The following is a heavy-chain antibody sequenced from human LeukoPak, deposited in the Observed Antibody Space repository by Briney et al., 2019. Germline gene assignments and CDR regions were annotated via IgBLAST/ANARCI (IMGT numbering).Heavy chain of an antibody. CDR2: INPNSGGT. D-gene: IGHD3-10*01. V-gene: IGHV1-2*06. CDR3: ARDRYMVRGNYYYGMDV. Sequence: GASVNVSCKASGYTFTGYYMHWVRQAPGQGLEWMGRINPNSGGTNYAQKFQGRVTMTRDTSISTAYMELSRLRSDDTAVYYCARDRYMVRGNYYYGMDVWGQGTTVTVSS. J-gene: IGHJ6*02. CDR1: GYTFTGYY.